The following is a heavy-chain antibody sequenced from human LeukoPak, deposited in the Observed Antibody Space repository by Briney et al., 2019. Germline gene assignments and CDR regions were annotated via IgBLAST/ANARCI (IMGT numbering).Heavy chain of an antibody. CDR1: GYSISSGYY. J-gene: IGHJ4*02. CDR3: ARKEAARQFDY. Sequence: SETLSLTCSVSGYSISSGYYWAWIRQPPGKGLEWIGSIYYSGSTYYNPSLKSRVTISVDTSKNQFSLKLSSVTAADTAVYYCARKEAARQFDYWGQGTLVTVPS. V-gene: IGHV4-38-2*01. D-gene: IGHD6-6*01. CDR2: IYYSGST.